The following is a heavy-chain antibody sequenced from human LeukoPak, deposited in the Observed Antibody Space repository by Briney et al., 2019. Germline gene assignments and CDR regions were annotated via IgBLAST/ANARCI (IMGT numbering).Heavy chain of an antibody. CDR1: GGSISSYY. CDR2: IYYSGST. Sequence: SETLSLTCTVSGGSISSYYWSWIRQPPGKGLDWIGYIYYSGSTNYNPSLTSRVTISVDTSKNQFSLKLSSVTAADTAVYYCARVGATLDAFDIWGQGTMVTVSS. J-gene: IGHJ3*02. CDR3: ARVGATLDAFDI. V-gene: IGHV4-59*01. D-gene: IGHD1-26*01.